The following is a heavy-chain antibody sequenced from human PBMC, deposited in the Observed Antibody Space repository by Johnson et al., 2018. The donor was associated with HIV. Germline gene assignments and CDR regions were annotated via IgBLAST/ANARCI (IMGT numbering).Heavy chain of an antibody. J-gene: IGHJ3*02. V-gene: IGHV3-20*04. CDR3: TRQSFLAVAGIYDAFDI. CDR2: INWNGGST. CDR1: GFTFDNYG. Sequence: VQLVESGGGVVRPGGSLRLSCAASGFTFDNYGMDWVRQVPGKGLEWVSGINWNGGSTGYADSVKGRFTISRDNAKNSLYLQMNSLRAEDTAVYYCTRQSFLAVAGIYDAFDIWGQGTMVTVSS. D-gene: IGHD6-19*01.